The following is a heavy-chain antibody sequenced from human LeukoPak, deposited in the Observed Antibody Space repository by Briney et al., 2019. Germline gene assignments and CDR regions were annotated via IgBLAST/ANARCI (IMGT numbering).Heavy chain of an antibody. CDR2: IYHSGSA. CDR3: ARDVGTALVTGDY. J-gene: IGHJ4*02. D-gene: IGHD5-18*01. V-gene: IGHV4-4*02. CDR1: GGSISSNNW. Sequence: KSSETLSLTCGVSGGSISSNNWWSWVRQPPGQGLEWIGEIYHSGSANYNPSLKSRVTMSVDKSKNQLSLKLISVTAADTAVYYCARDVGTALVTGDYWGQGTLVTVSS.